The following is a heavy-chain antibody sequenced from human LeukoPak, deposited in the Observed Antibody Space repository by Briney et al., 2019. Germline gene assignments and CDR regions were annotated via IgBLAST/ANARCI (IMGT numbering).Heavy chain of an antibody. Sequence: VASVKVSCEVSGYTLTELSMHWVRQAPGKGLEWMGGFDPEDGETIYAQKFQGRVTMTEDTSTDTAYMELSSLRSEDTAVYYCATVRELLGYYFDYWGQGTLVTVSS. CDR2: FDPEDGET. D-gene: IGHD1-26*01. J-gene: IGHJ4*02. V-gene: IGHV1-24*01. CDR3: ATVRELLGYYFDY. CDR1: GYTLTELS.